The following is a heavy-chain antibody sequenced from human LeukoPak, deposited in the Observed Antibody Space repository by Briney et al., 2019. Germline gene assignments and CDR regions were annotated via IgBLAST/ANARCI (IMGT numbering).Heavy chain of an antibody. CDR2: ISSSSSYI. V-gene: IGHV3-21*01. J-gene: IGHJ4*02. CDR1: GFTFSSFS. D-gene: IGHD3-16*01. CDR3: ARDGDYVWGSYWWVDY. Sequence: GGSLRLSCAASGFTFSSFSMNWVRQAPGKGLEWVSSISSSSSYIYYADSVKGRFTISRDNAKNSLYLQMNSLRAEDTAVYYCARDGDYVWGSYWWVDYWGQGTLVTVSS.